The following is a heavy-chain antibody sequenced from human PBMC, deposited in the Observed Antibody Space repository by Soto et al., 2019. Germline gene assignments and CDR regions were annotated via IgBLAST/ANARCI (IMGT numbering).Heavy chain of an antibody. V-gene: IGHV3-23*01. J-gene: IGHJ4*02. CDR2: ISGSGDTP. Sequence: EVQLLESGGGLVQPGGSLRLSCAASGFTFSNYAISWVRQAPGKGLEWVSIISGSGDTPYYADSVKGRFTISRDNSRNTLYLQMSSLRAGDSAKYYRAKEGTSGLYYFDYWGPGTLVTVSS. CDR3: AKEGTSGLYYFDY. CDR1: GFTFSNYA. D-gene: IGHD6-19*01.